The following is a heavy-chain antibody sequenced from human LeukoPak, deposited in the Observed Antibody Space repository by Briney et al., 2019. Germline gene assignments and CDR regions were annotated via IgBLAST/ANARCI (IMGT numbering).Heavy chain of an antibody. Sequence: ASVKDSCKASGYTFTGYYIHWVRQAPGQGLEWMGWINPNNGLANYAQRFQVRVTMTRDTPISTAYMEVSRLRSDDTAVYYCARGEMSTITIDCWGQGTLVTVSS. J-gene: IGHJ4*02. CDR1: GYTFTGYY. V-gene: IGHV1-2*02. D-gene: IGHD5-24*01. CDR2: INPNNGLA. CDR3: ARGEMSTITIDC.